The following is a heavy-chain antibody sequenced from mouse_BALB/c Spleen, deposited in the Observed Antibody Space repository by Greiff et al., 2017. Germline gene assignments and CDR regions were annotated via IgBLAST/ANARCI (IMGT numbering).Heavy chain of an antibody. J-gene: IGHJ3*01. Sequence: EVKVVASGGGLVKPGGSLKLSCAASGFTFSSYAMSWVRQSPEKRLVWVAEISSGGSYTYYPDTVTGRFTISRDNAKNTLYLEMSSLRSEDTAMYYCARDKGTGTGFAYWGQGTLVTVSA. CDR2: ISSGGSYT. CDR1: GFTFSSYA. D-gene: IGHD4-1*01. V-gene: IGHV5-9-4*01. CDR3: ARDKGTGTGFAY.